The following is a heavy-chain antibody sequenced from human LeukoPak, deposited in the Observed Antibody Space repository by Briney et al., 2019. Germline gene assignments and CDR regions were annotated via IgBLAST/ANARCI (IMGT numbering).Heavy chain of an antibody. Sequence: GSLRLSCAASGFTFSDYYMSWIRQAPGKGLEWVSYISSSGSTIYYADSVKGRFTISRDNAKNSLYLQMNSLRAEDTAVYYCAGDQQYSPYSYGPNYFDYWGQGTLVTVSS. D-gene: IGHD5-18*01. CDR1: GFTFSDYY. V-gene: IGHV3-11*01. CDR2: ISSSGSTI. J-gene: IGHJ4*02. CDR3: AGDQQYSPYSYGPNYFDY.